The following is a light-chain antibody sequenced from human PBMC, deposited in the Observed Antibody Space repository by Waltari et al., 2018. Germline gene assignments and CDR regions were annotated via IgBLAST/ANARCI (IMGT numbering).Light chain of an antibody. CDR3: QHYNEQPLT. Sequence: EIVMTQSPATLSVSPGEGATLSCRASQSISSNLSWYQQKPGQAPRLLIFGASTRAAGIPARFSGSGSGTYFTLTISSLQAEDVAIYFCQHYNEQPLTFGGGTKVEVK. CDR1: QSISSN. CDR2: GAS. V-gene: IGKV3-15*01. J-gene: IGKJ4*01.